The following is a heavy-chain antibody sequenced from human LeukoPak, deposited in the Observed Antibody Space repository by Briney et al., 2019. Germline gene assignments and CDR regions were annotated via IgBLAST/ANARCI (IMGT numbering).Heavy chain of an antibody. CDR3: ARGDCSSTSCHYYYYYYGMDV. V-gene: IGHV3-21*01. CDR1: GFTFSSYS. D-gene: IGHD2-2*01. Sequence: GGSLRLSCAASGFTFSSYSMNWVRQAPGKGLEWVSSISSSSSYIYYADSVKGRFTISRDNAKNSLYLQMSSLRAEDTAVYYCARGDCSSTSCHYYYYYYGMDVWGQGTTVTVSS. CDR2: ISSSSSYI. J-gene: IGHJ6*02.